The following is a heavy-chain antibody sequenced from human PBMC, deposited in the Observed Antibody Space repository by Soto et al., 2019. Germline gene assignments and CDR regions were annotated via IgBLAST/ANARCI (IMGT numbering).Heavy chain of an antibody. CDR1: GDSISSHDW. Sequence: QVQLQESGPGLVKPSGTLSLTCAVSGDSISSHDWWSWVRQPPNKGLEWIAEIHHSGGTNYNPSLFRRASIAVDKANNPFSLTPISAPAANTAIYYGVRNGSYSLDDWGQGTLVSGSS. J-gene: IGHJ4*02. D-gene: IGHD3-3*01. CDR3: VRNGSYSLDD. V-gene: IGHV4-4*02. CDR2: IHHSGGT.